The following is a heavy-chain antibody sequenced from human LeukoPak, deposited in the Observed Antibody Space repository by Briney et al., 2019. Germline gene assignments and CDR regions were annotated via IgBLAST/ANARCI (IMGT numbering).Heavy chain of an antibody. D-gene: IGHD1-26*01. CDR2: INPGGGER. J-gene: IGHJ4*02. CDR1: GFTLGSFW. CDR3: ARDLVGASHY. Sequence: GGSLRLSCAASGFTLGSFWMSWVRQAPGKGLEWVANINPGGGERNYVDSVKGRFIISRDNARNSLYLEMNSLTAEDTAVYYCARDLVGASHYWGQGTLLTV. V-gene: IGHV3-7*01.